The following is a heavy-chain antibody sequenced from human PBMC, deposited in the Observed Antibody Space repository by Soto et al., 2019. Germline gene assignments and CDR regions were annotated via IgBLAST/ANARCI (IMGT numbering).Heavy chain of an antibody. V-gene: IGHV3-23*01. CDR1: GFTFASYA. CDR2: ISGPGTTT. J-gene: IGHJ4*01. D-gene: IGHD4-17*01. CDR3: TKAPRAGGDYV. Sequence: GGSLRLSCVTSGFTFASYAMTWVRQAPGKGLEWLSGISGPGTTTYYADSVKGRFTISRDNSKNTVFLQMNSLRAEDTALYYCTKAPRAGGDYVWGQGTLVTVSS.